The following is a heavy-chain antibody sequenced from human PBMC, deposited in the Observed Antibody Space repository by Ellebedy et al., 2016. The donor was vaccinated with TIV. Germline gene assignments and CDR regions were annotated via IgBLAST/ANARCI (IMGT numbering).Heavy chain of an antibody. CDR3: ARGHSDCSGGSCYPTSWFDP. V-gene: IGHV4-61*02. CDR1: GGPISSGSYY. D-gene: IGHD2-15*01. J-gene: IGHJ5*02. Sequence: SETLSLXCTVSGGPISSGSYYWSWIRQPAGKGLEWIGRFYTSGSTDYNPSLKRRVTVSVDTSKNQFFLKLSSVTAADTAVYYCARGHSDCSGGSCYPTSWFDPWGQGTLVTVSS. CDR2: FYTSGST.